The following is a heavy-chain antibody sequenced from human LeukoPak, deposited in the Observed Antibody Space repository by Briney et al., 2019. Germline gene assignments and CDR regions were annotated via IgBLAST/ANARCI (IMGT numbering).Heavy chain of an antibody. CDR3: ARVRTEWYIDL. Sequence: GGSLRLSCAGSGFIFNSHWMTWVRQAPGMGLEWVGNIRQDGDEKFYADSVRARFTISRDNAKNSLYLHLNSLRAEDTAIYYCARVRTEWYIDLWGRGTLVTVSP. CDR2: IRQDGDEK. J-gene: IGHJ2*01. D-gene: IGHD2-8*02. V-gene: IGHV3-7*01. CDR1: GFIFNSHW.